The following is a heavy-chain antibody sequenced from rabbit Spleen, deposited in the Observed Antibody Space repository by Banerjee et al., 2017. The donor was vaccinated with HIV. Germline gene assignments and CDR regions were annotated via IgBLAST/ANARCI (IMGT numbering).Heavy chain of an antibody. CDR3: ARDLTSVIGWNFNL. CDR1: GFDFSSYG. Sequence: QQQLVESGGGLVQPGGSLKLSCKASGFDFSSYGVSWVRQAPGKGLEWIGYIDPIFDSTYYASWAKGRFTISKTSSTTVTLQMTRLTAADTATYFCARDLTSVIGWNFNLWGPGTLVTVS. J-gene: IGHJ4*01. CDR2: IDPIFDST. V-gene: IGHV1S45*01. D-gene: IGHD1-1*01.